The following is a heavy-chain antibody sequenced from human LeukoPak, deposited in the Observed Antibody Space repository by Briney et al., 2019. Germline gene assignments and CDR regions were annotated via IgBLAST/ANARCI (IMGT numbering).Heavy chain of an antibody. CDR3: ARQLQWLASPDY. J-gene: IGHJ4*02. D-gene: IGHD6-19*01. CDR1: GGSISSYY. Sequence: SETLSLTCTVSGGSISSYYWSWIRQPPGKGLEWIGYIYSVGTTSYSPSLKSRVTISVDTPKNQFSLRLTSVTAADTAVYYCARQLQWLASPDYWGQGTLVTVSS. CDR2: IYSVGTT. V-gene: IGHV4-59*08.